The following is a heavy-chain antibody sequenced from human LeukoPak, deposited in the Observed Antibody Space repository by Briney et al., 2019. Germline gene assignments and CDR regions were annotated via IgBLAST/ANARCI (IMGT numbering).Heavy chain of an antibody. D-gene: IGHD4-11*01. CDR1: VFIFSSYA. CDR2: ISGSGGST. J-gene: IGHJ5*02. V-gene: IGHV3-23*01. Sequence: GGSLRLSCAASVFIFSSYAMSWLRQAPGKGLEWLSAISGSGGSTYYADSVKGRFTISRDNSKNTLYLQMNSLRDEDTHVYYFVYYRSSGMTTYPSVNYLLGQGTLVTVSS. CDR3: VYYRSSGMTTYPSVNYL.